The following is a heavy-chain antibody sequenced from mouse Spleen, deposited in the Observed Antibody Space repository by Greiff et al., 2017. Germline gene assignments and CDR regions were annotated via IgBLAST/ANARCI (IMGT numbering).Heavy chain of an antibody. CDR1: GYTFTSYT. Sequence: QVQLKQSAAELARPGASVTMSCKASGYTFTSYTMHWVKQRPGQGLEWIGYINPSSGYTEYNQKFKDKTTLTADKSSSTAYMQLSSLTSEDSAVYYCARTTVGYWGQGTTLTVSS. V-gene: IGHV1-4*02. CDR2: INPSSGYT. D-gene: IGHD1-1*01. CDR3: ARTTVGY. J-gene: IGHJ2*01.